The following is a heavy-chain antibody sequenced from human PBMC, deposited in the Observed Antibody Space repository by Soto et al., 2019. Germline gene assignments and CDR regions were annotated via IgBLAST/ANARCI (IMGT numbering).Heavy chain of an antibody. D-gene: IGHD5-18*01. V-gene: IGHV1-46*01. CDR3: ARDFKGIQLGFDY. CDR1: GYTFTSYD. Sequence: ASVKVFGKTSGYTFTSYDMHWVRQAPGQGLGWMGIINPSGGSTSYAQKFQGRVTMTRDTSTSTVYMELSSLRSEDTAVDYCARDFKGIQLGFDYWGQGTLVTVSS. CDR2: INPSGGST. J-gene: IGHJ4*02.